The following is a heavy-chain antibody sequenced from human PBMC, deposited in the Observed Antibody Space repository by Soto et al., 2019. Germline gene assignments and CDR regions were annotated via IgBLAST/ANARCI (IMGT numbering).Heavy chain of an antibody. CDR3: GKDVNSLCTSCYDGAFDF. V-gene: IGHV3-9*01. D-gene: IGHD2-2*01. CDR2: ISWTSGSI. Sequence: EVQLVESGGGLVQPGRSLRLSCAASGFTFDDYAMHWVRQAPGKGLEWVSGISWTSGSICYADSVKGRFTISRDNAKNSLYQQMNSLRAEDTALYYCGKDVNSLCTSCYDGAFDFWGQGTMVTVSS. J-gene: IGHJ3*01. CDR1: GFTFDDYA.